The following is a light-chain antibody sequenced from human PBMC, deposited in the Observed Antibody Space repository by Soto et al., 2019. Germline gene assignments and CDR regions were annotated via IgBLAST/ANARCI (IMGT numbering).Light chain of an antibody. CDR3: SSYTSSSTLYV. Sequence: QSVLPQPASVSGSPGQSITISCTGKSSDVGGYNYVSWYQQHPGKAPKLMIYDVSNRPSGVSYRFSGSKSGNTASLTISGLQAEDEADYYCSSYTSSSTLYVFGTGTKVTVL. CDR1: SSDVGGYNY. J-gene: IGLJ1*01. V-gene: IGLV2-14*03. CDR2: DVS.